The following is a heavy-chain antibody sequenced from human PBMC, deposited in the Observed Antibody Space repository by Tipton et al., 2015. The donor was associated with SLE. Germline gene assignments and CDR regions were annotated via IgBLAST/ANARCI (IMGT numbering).Heavy chain of an antibody. CDR1: GGSISGYY. D-gene: IGHD3-9*01. CDR3: ARAPGLDRDYQYYYYMDV. CDR2: IYMYSSVSS. J-gene: IGHJ6*03. V-gene: IGHV4-59*12. Sequence: LRLSCTVSGGSISGYYWSWIRQPPGKGLDWIGYIYMYSSVSSNYNPSLKSRVTISVDTSKNQFSLKMSSVTAADTAVYYCARAPGLDRDYQYYYYMDVWGKGTTVTVSS.